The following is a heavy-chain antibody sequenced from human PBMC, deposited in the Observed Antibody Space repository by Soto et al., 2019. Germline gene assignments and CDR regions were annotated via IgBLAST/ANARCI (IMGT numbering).Heavy chain of an antibody. CDR2: ISGSGGGK. Sequence: GGSLRLSCAASGFTFSTYAMSWVRQAPGKGLEWVSGISGSGGGKYYAYSVKGRFTISRDNSKNTLYLQMNSLRAEDTAVYYCAKDRPSSSSRGYFDYWGQGTLVTVSS. V-gene: IGHV3-23*01. CDR3: AKDRPSSSSRGYFDY. D-gene: IGHD6-6*01. CDR1: GFTFSTYA. J-gene: IGHJ4*02.